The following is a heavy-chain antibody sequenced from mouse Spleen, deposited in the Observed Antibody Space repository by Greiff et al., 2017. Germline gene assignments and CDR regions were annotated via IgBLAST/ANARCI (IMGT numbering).Heavy chain of an antibody. V-gene: IGHV5-6*01. CDR2: ISSGGSYT. CDR3: ARQNYYGSSSYFDY. Sequence: VQLKESGGDLVKPGGSLKLSCAASGFTFSSYGMSWVRQTPDKRLEWVATISSGGSYTYYPDSVKGRFTISRDNAKNTLYLQMSSLKSEDTAMYYCARQNYYGSSSYFDYWGQGTTLTVSS. J-gene: IGHJ2*01. CDR1: GFTFSSYG. D-gene: IGHD1-1*01.